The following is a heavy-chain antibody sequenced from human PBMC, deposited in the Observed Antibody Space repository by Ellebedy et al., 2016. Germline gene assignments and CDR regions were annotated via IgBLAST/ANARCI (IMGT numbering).Heavy chain of an antibody. CDR3: AGSYYYGSGSYSGYFDY. V-gene: IGHV4-39*07. CDR2: IYYSGST. Sequence: GSLRLSCTVSGGSISSSSYYWGWIRQPPGKGLEWIGSIYYSGSTDYNPSLKSRVTISVDTSKNQFSLKLSSVTAADTAVYYCAGSYYYGSGSYSGYFDYWGQGTLVTVSS. CDR1: GGSISSSSYY. J-gene: IGHJ4*02. D-gene: IGHD3-10*01.